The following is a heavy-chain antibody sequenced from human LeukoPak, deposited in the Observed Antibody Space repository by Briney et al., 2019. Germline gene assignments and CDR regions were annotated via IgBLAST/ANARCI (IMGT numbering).Heavy chain of an antibody. CDR2: ISGSGGST. Sequence: GGSLRLSCAAPGFTFGSYAMSWVRQAPGKGLEWVSAISGSGGSTYYADSVKGRFTISRDNSKNTLYLQMNSLRAEDTAVYYCAKIGGIAYNWNDDWFDPWGQGTLVTVSS. CDR1: GFTFGSYA. D-gene: IGHD1-1*01. V-gene: IGHV3-23*01. CDR3: AKIGGIAYNWNDDWFDP. J-gene: IGHJ5*02.